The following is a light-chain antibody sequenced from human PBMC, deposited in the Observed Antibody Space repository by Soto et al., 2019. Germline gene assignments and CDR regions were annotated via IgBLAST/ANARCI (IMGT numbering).Light chain of an antibody. CDR3: QVWDSSSDQVYI. CDR1: NIGSKS. CDR2: DDS. V-gene: IGLV3-21*02. J-gene: IGLJ1*01. Sequence: SYELTQSPSASVAPGQTARITCGGNNIGSKSVHWYQQKLGQAPVVVVYDDSGRPSGIPERFSGSNFGNTAVLTISRVEAGDEADYYCQVWDSSSDQVYIFGTATKLTVL.